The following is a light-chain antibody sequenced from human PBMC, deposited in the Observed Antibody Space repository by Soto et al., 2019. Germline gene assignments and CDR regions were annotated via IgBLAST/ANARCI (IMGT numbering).Light chain of an antibody. Sequence: EIMMTQSPATLSVSPGERATLSCRASQSVSTYLAWYQQKPDQAPRLLIYDASTRATGVPARFSGSGSGTEFTLTISSLQSEDFADYYCQEYNDWPAGGTFGQGTKVEIK. J-gene: IGKJ1*01. CDR2: DAS. V-gene: IGKV3-15*01. CDR3: QEYNDWPAGGT. CDR1: QSVSTY.